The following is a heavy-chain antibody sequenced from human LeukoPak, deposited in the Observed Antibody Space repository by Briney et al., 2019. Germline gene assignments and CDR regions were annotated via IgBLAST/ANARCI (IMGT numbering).Heavy chain of an antibody. V-gene: IGHV4-59*01. CDR3: ARGWPRATVTNSTYYYYYYMDV. Sequence: SETLSLTCTVSGGSISSYYWSWIRQSPGKGLEWIGYIYYSGSTDYSPSLRSRVTISVDTSKNQFSLKLSSVTAADTAVYYCARGWPRATVTNSTYYYYYYMDVWGKGTTVTVSS. CDR2: IYYSGST. J-gene: IGHJ6*03. D-gene: IGHD4-17*01. CDR1: GGSISSYY.